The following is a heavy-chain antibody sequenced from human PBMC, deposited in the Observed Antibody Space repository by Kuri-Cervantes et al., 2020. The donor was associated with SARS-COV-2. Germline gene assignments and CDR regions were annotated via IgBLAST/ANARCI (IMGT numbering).Heavy chain of an antibody. CDR3: AGDILTGYFDY. V-gene: IGHV4-39*01. CDR1: GGSISSSSYY. CDR2: IYYSGST. Sequence: GSLRLSCTVSGGSISSSSYYWGWIRQPPGKGLEWIGSIYYSGSTHYNPSLKSRVTISVDTSKNQFSLKLSSVTAAGTAVYYCAGDILTGYFDYWGQGTLVTVSS. J-gene: IGHJ4*02. D-gene: IGHD3-9*01.